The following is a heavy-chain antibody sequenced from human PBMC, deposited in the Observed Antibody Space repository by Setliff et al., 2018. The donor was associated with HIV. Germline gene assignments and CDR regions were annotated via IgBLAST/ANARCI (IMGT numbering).Heavy chain of an antibody. Sequence: ASVKVSCKASGYTFTGYYMHWVRQAPGQGLEWMGWINPNSGGTNYAQKFQGRVTMTRDKSISTAYMELSRLRPDDTAVYYCARDGGYSSGWDFDYWGQGTLVTVSS. D-gene: IGHD6-19*01. CDR3: ARDGGYSSGWDFDY. CDR1: GYTFTGYY. J-gene: IGHJ4*02. CDR2: INPNSGGT. V-gene: IGHV1-2*02.